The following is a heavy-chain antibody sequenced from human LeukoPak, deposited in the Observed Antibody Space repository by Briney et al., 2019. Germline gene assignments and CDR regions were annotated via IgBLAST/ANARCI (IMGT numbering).Heavy chain of an antibody. Sequence: ASVKVSCKASGGTFSSYAISWVRQAPGQGLEWMGRIIPILGIANYAQKSQGRVTITADKSTSTAYMELSSLRSEDTAVYYCARGKHLVPDDYWGQGTLVTVSS. CDR2: IIPILGIA. V-gene: IGHV1-69*04. CDR3: ARGKHLVPDDY. CDR1: GGTFSSYA. J-gene: IGHJ4*02. D-gene: IGHD3-3*02.